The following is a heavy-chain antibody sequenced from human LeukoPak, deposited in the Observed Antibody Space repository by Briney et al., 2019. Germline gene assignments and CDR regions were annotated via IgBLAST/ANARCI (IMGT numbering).Heavy chain of an antibody. Sequence: PGGSLGLSCAVSRFTFNRYSISWVRQAPGKGLQWVSSISSSGGGTHYASSVRGRFTISRDNSKDTVFLKMNGLRVKDTAIYYCAKWDENFYYMDVWGQGTTVTVSS. CDR2: ISSSGGGT. J-gene: IGHJ6*03. CDR1: RFTFNRYS. V-gene: IGHV3-23*01. D-gene: IGHD1-26*01. CDR3: AKWDENFYYMDV.